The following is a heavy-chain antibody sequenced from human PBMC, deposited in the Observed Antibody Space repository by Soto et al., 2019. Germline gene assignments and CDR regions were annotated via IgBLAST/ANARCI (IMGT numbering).Heavy chain of an antibody. CDR3: AREVERGYSYGSLEY. J-gene: IGHJ4*02. D-gene: IGHD5-18*01. CDR1: GYTFTSYY. V-gene: IGHV1-46*01. Sequence: QVQLVQSGAEVKKPGASVKVSCKTSGYTFTSYYLHWVRQAPGQGLEWMGIINPSGGSTTYAQKCQGRVTMTRDTSTSTVYMELSSLRSEDTAVYYCAREVERGYSYGSLEYWGQGTLVTGSS. CDR2: INPSGGST.